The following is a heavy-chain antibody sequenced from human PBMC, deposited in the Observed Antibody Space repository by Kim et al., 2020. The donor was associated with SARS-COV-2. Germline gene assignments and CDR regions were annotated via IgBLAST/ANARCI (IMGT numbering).Heavy chain of an antibody. CDR2: IYYSGST. D-gene: IGHD1-26*01. V-gene: IGHV4-59*13. J-gene: IGHJ4*02. CDR1: GDSMNNYY. Sequence: SETLSLTCAVSGDSMNNYYWTWIRQPPGKGLEWIGYIYYSGSTNYNPSLKSRVTMSVDTTKNQFSLRLSSVTAADTAVYYCARVSRGTYYYFDYWGQVTL. CDR3: ARVSRGTYYYFDY.